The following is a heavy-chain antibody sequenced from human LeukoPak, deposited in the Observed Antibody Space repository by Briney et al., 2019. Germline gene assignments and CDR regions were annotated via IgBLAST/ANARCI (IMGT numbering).Heavy chain of an antibody. V-gene: IGHV1-46*01. J-gene: IGHJ5*02. D-gene: IGHD1-1*01. CDR1: GDTFTRNL. CDR3: ARDHSIDDKSWWLDR. CDR2: INPTGDYT. Sequence: ASVKVSCKTSGDTFTRNLMHWIRNGPGQGLEWMGVINPTGDYTMYAQKFQSRVIVSRDMSSNTDYMELGSLRSDHTAVYYCARDHSIDDKSWWLDRWGQGRLVTVSS.